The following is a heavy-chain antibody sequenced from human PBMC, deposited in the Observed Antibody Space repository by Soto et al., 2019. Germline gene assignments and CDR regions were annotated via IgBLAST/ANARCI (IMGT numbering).Heavy chain of an antibody. D-gene: IGHD4-17*01. CDR1: GFTFSSYW. J-gene: IGHJ6*03. CDR3: ARDLHGDATGWYYYYYMDV. CDR2: IKQDGSEK. Sequence: GGSLRLSCAASGFTFSSYWMSWVSQAPGKGLEWVANIKQDGSEKYYVDSVKGRFTISRDNAKNSLYLQMNSLRAEDTAVYYCARDLHGDATGWYYYYYMDVWGKGTTVTVSS. V-gene: IGHV3-7*01.